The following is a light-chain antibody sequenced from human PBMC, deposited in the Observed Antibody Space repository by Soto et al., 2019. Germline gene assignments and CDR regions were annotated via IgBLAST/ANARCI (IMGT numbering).Light chain of an antibody. Sequence: DIQMTHSPSSLSASVGDRVTSTCRASQGIRNDLGWYQQKPGKAPKLPIYAASSLQSGVPSRFSGSGSGTDFTLTISSLQPEDFATYYCQQSYSTPRTFGQGTNVDI. V-gene: IGKV1-39*01. CDR1: QGIRND. CDR3: QQSYSTPRT. CDR2: AAS. J-gene: IGKJ1*01.